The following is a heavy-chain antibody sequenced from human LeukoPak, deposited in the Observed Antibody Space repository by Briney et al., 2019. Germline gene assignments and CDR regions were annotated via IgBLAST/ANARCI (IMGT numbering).Heavy chain of an antibody. D-gene: IGHD2-2*01. V-gene: IGHV3-23*01. CDR3: GKDTSQYDY. CDR1: GFTFSIYA. CDR2: ISGGST. J-gene: IGHJ4*02. Sequence: GGSLRLPCAASGFTFSIYAMAWVRQAPGKGLEWVSGISGGSTFYADSVKGRFTISRDNSKNMLFLQMNSLRAEDTAVYYCGKDTSQYDYWGQGTLVTVSS.